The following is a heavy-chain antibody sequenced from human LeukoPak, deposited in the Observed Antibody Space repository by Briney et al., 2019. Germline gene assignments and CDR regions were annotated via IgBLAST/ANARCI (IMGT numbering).Heavy chain of an antibody. CDR3: AGEADGDPGYFDY. CDR2: ISYDGSNK. D-gene: IGHD3-10*01. CDR1: GFTFSSYA. J-gene: IGHJ4*02. Sequence: PGGSLRLSCAASGFTFSSYAMHWVRQAPGKGLEWVAVISYDGSNKYYADSVKGRFTISRDNSKNTLYLQMNSLRAEDTAVYYCAGEADGDPGYFDYWGQGTLVTVSS. V-gene: IGHV3-30-3*01.